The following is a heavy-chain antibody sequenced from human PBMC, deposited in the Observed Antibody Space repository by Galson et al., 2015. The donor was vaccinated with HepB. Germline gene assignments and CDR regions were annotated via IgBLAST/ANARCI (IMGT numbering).Heavy chain of an antibody. Sequence: SVKVSCKASGYTFSRYDINWVRQATGQGLEWMGWMNPNSGNTGYAQKFQGRVTMTRNTSISTAYMELRGLRSDDTAVFYCATGRDYDILTGYPFDYWGQGTLVTVSS. CDR2: MNPNSGNT. CDR3: ATGRDYDILTGYPFDY. V-gene: IGHV1-8*01. D-gene: IGHD3-9*01. J-gene: IGHJ4*02. CDR1: GYTFSRYD.